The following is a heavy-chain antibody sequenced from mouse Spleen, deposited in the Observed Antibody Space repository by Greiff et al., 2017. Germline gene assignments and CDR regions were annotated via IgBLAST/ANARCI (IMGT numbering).Heavy chain of an antibody. Sequence: QVQLQQSGAELARPGASVKLSCKASGYTFTSYGISWVKQRTGQGLEWIGEIYPRSGNTYYNEKFKGKATLTADKSSSTAYMELRSLTSEDSAVYFCARLGSYDYEYYFDYWGQGTTLTVSS. CDR2: IYPRSGNT. CDR3: ARLGSYDYEYYFDY. V-gene: IGHV1-81*01. CDR1: GYTFTSYG. J-gene: IGHJ2*01. D-gene: IGHD2-4*01.